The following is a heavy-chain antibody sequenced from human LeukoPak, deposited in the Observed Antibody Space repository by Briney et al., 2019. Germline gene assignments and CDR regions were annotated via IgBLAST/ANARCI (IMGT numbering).Heavy chain of an antibody. V-gene: IGHV3-21*01. CDR2: ISSSSSYI. J-gene: IGHJ4*02. CDR3: ARDRDAGTTGIFDY. D-gene: IGHD4-17*01. CDR1: GFTFSSYS. Sequence: GGSLRLSCAASGFTFSSYSMNWVRQAPGKGLEWVSSISSSSSYIYYADSVKGRFTISRDNAKNSLYLQMNSLRAEDTAVYYCARDRDAGTTGIFDYWGQGTLVTVSS.